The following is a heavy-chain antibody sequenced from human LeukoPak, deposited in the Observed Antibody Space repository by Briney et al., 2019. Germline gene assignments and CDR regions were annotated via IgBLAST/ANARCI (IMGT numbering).Heavy chain of an antibody. CDR1: GFTFSTFG. J-gene: IGHJ6*02. CDR2: ISYDGSNK. Sequence: GRSLRLSCAASGFTFSTFGMHWVRQAPGKGLEWVAVISYDGSNKYYADSVKGRFTISRDNSQNTPYLQMNSLRLEDTAVYYCGRLMGGYDSYFYGMDVWGQGTTVTVSS. CDR3: GRLMGGYDSYFYGMDV. V-gene: IGHV3-30*03. D-gene: IGHD5-12*01.